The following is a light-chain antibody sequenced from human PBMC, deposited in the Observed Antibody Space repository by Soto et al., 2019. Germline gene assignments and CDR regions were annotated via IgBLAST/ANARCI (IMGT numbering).Light chain of an antibody. J-gene: IGKJ1*01. CDR3: QQYAASPRT. V-gene: IGKV3-20*01. Sequence: EIVLTQSPGTLSLSPRERATLSCRASQSVNDNYLAWYQHKPGQAPRLLIYGASSRAPGIPDRFSGSGSGTDFTLTISRLEPEDFANYYCQQYAASPRTFGRGTQVEVK. CDR2: GAS. CDR1: QSVNDNY.